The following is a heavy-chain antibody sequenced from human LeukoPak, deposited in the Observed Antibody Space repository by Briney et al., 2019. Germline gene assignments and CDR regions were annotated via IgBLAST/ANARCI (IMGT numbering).Heavy chain of an antibody. V-gene: IGHV3-48*03. J-gene: IGHJ3*02. CDR2: ISSRSSTI. D-gene: IGHD3-10*01. CDR3: AKDHYVSGRYDAFDI. CDR1: GFTFSNFE. Sequence: PGGSLRLSCAASGFTFSNFEMNWVRQAPGKGLEWISYISSRSSTIFYADSVKGRFTISRDNAKNSLYLQMNSLRAEDTAVYCCAKDHYVSGRYDAFDIWGQGTMVTVSS.